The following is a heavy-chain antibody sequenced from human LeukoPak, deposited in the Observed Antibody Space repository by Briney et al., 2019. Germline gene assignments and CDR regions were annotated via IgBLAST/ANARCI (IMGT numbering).Heavy chain of an antibody. Sequence: GGSLRLSCAASGFTFSSYSTNWVRQAPGKGLEWVSYISSSSSTIYYADSVKGRFTISRDNAKNSLYLQMNSLRDEDTAVYYCARALLWFGELYNYWGQGTLVTVSS. D-gene: IGHD3-10*01. CDR2: ISSSSSTI. CDR1: GFTFSSYS. V-gene: IGHV3-48*02. J-gene: IGHJ4*02. CDR3: ARALLWFGELYNY.